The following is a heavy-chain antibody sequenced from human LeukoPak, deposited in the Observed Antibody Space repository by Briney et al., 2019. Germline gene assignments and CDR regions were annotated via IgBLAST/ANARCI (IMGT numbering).Heavy chain of an antibody. CDR3: GKVGGTSNS. CDR2: IYYTGDT. J-gene: IGHJ4*02. Sequence: SETLSLTCTVSGGSIGSHIFYWNWIRQRPGEGLEWIGYIYYTGDTFYNPSLKSRVSISLDTSPTPFSLTMSSVTPADTAMSYCGKVGGTSNSWGQGTLVTVSS. D-gene: IGHD4-23*01. V-gene: IGHV4-31*03. CDR1: GGSIGSHIFY.